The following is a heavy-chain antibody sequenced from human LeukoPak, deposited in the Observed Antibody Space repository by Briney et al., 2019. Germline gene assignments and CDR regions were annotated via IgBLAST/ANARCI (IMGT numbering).Heavy chain of an antibody. Sequence: GGSLRLSCAASGFTFSTYWMTWVRQAPGKGLEWVANINQDGSEKYYVDSVTGRLTISRDNAKNSLYLQMNSLRAEDTAFYYCARDGDSGWSLSHWGQGTLVTVSS. CDR2: INQDGSEK. D-gene: IGHD6-19*01. V-gene: IGHV3-7*01. CDR3: ARDGDSGWSLSH. J-gene: IGHJ4*02. CDR1: GFTFSTYW.